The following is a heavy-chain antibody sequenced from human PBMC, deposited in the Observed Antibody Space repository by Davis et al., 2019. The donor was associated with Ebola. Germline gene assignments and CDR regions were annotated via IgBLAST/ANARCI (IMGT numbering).Heavy chain of an antibody. V-gene: IGHV3-48*02. Sequence: GESLKISCATSGFSFSIFSMNWVRQAPGKGLEWVSYISTSSTTLYYAESVKGRFTISRDNAKSSLYLEINSLRDEDTAVYYCARGRAVSPFGYYYGMDVWGQGTTVTVSS. CDR1: GFSFSIFS. J-gene: IGHJ6*02. D-gene: IGHD6-19*01. CDR3: ARGRAVSPFGYYYGMDV. CDR2: ISTSSTTL.